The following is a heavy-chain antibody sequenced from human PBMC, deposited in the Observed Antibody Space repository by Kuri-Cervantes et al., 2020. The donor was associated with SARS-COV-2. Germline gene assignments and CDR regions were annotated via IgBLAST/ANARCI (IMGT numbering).Heavy chain of an antibody. CDR1: GYTFTGYY. J-gene: IGHJ4*02. V-gene: IGHV1-2*02. D-gene: IGHD4-11*01. Sequence: ASVTVSCMASGYTFTGYYMHWVRLAPGQGLEWMGWINPNSGGTNYAQKFQGRVTMTRDTSISTAYLELSRLRSDDTAVYYCARVGIYDYSNLRPFDYWGQGTLVTVSS. CDR2: INPNSGGT. CDR3: ARVGIYDYSNLRPFDY.